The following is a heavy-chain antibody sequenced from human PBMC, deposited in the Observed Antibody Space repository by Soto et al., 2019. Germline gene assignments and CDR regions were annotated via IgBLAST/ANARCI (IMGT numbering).Heavy chain of an antibody. D-gene: IGHD4-17*01. J-gene: IGHJ6*02. CDR3: ARGPKTTVTDEHSLIRYYYYGMDV. CDR2: INPNSGGT. CDR1: GYTFTGYY. Sequence: QVQLVQSGAEVKKPGASVKVSCKASGYTFTGYYMHWVRQAPGQGLEWMGWINPNSGGTNYAQKFQGWVAMTRDTSISTAYMELSRLRSDDTAVYYCARGPKTTVTDEHSLIRYYYYGMDVWGQGTTVTVSS. V-gene: IGHV1-2*04.